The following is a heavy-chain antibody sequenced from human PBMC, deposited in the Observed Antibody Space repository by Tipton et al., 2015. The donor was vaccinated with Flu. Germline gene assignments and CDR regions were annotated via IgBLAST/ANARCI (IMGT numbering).Heavy chain of an antibody. CDR1: GGSIVTGDFY. D-gene: IGHD1-1*01. CDR2: IFHSGTT. Sequence: GLVKPSATLSLTCSVSGGSIVTGDFYWGWVRQSPGKGPEWIGSIFHSGTTYYSLSLESRVTISVDSSKNEFSLTLASLTAADTAVYYCARDLWNDRRAYYYYGVDVWGQGTTVTVSS. V-gene: IGHV4-39*07. J-gene: IGHJ6*02. CDR3: ARDLWNDRRAYYYYGVDV.